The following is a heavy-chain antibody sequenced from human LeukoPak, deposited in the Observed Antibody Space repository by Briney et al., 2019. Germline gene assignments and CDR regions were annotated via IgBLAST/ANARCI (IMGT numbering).Heavy chain of an antibody. CDR1: GFTFSSYS. CDR3: GSDPNGDYVGALLF. D-gene: IGHD2-8*01. V-gene: IGHV3-21*04. J-gene: IGHJ4*01. Sequence: GGSLRLSCAASGFTFSSYSMNWVRQAPGKGLEWVASITSGGGATHFASSATGRFTISRDNSKNTMYLQMNSLRAEDTAMYFCGSDPNGDYVGALLFWGRGTLVTVSS. CDR2: ITSGGGAT.